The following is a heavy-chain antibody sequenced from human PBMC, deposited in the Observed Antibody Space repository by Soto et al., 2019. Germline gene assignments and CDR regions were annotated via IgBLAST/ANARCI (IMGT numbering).Heavy chain of an antibody. CDR3: AKDSSSWYGSPRLAY. CDR1: GFTFSSYG. V-gene: IGHV3-30*18. J-gene: IGHJ4*02. Sequence: GGSLRLSCAASGFTFSSYGMHWVRQAPGKGLEWVAVISYDGSNKYYADSVKGRFTISRDNSKNTLYLQMNSLRAEDTAVYYCAKDSSSWYGSPRLAYWGQGTLVTVSS. CDR2: ISYDGSNK. D-gene: IGHD6-13*01.